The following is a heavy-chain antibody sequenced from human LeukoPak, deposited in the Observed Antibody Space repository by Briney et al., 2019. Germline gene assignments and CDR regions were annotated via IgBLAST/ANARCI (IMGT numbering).Heavy chain of an antibody. V-gene: IGHV4-30-2*01. CDR3: ARVQGYSYGPDAFDI. CDR1: GGSIGRGGYS. Sequence: SQTLSLTCAVAGGSIGRGGYSWSWIRQPPGKGLEWIGYIYHSGSTYYNPSLKSRVTISVDRSKNQFSLKLSSVTAADTAVYYCARVQGYSYGPDAFDIWGQGTMVTVSS. D-gene: IGHD5-18*01. J-gene: IGHJ3*02. CDR2: IYHSGST.